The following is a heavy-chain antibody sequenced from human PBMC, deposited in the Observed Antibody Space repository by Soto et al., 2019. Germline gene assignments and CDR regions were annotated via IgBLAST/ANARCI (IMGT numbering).Heavy chain of an antibody. Sequence: ASVKVSCKASGYTFTSYDINWVRQAPGQGLEWMGWMNANSGNTGYAQKFQGRVTMTTDTSMSTAYMELRSLRSDDTAVYYCASSPSYYYGMDVWGQGTTVTVSS. CDR2: MNANSGNT. V-gene: IGHV1-8*01. CDR1: GYTFTSYD. CDR3: ASSPSYYYGMDV. J-gene: IGHJ6*02.